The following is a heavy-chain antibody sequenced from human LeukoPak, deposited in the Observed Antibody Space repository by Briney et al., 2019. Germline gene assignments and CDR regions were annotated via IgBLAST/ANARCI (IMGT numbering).Heavy chain of an antibody. V-gene: IGHV4-30-4*08. CDR1: GDSISSVDYY. CDR2: IYYSGST. Sequence: TSQTLSLTCTVSGDSISSVDYYWSWIRQPPRKGLEWIGYIYYSGSTYYNPSLKSRVTISVDTSKNQFSLKLSSVTAADTAVYYCARSCGDYYFDYWGQGTLVTVSS. CDR3: ARSCGDYYFDY. D-gene: IGHD4-17*01. J-gene: IGHJ4*02.